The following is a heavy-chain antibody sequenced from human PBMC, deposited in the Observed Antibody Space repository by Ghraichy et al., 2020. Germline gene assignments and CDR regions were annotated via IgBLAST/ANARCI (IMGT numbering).Heavy chain of an antibody. V-gene: IGHV3-23*01. CDR2: IRGSGVST. J-gene: IGHJ4*02. CDR3: AKDRYSSGWFNFDD. CDR1: GFTFSNYA. Sequence: CAASGFTFSNYAMSWVRQAPGKGLEWLSTIRGSGVSTYSADSVKGRFTISRDNSKNTLYVQMNSLRAEDTAVYYCAKDRYSSGWFNFDDWGQGTLVTVSS. D-gene: IGHD6-19*01.